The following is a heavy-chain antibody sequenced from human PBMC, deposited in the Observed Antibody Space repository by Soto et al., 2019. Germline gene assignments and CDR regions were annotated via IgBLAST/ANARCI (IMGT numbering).Heavy chain of an antibody. Sequence: SETLSLTCTVSGGSISSSSYYWGWIRQPPGKGLEWIGSIYYSGSTYYNPSLKSRVTISVDTSKNQFSLKLSSVTAADTAVYYCASVLLPLAFDIWGQGTMVTVSS. CDR1: GGSISSSSYY. J-gene: IGHJ3*02. CDR2: IYYSGST. V-gene: IGHV4-39*01. CDR3: ASVLLPLAFDI. D-gene: IGHD5-18*01.